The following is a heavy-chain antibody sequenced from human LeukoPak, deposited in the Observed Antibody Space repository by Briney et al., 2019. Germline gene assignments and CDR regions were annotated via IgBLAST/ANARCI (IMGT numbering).Heavy chain of an antibody. Sequence: ASVKVSCKASGYTFTGYFVHWVRQAPGQGLEWMGIINPSGGSTSYAQKFQGRVTMTRDMSTSTVYMELSSLRSEDTAVYYCARDRADNWFDPWGQGTLVTVSS. V-gene: IGHV1-46*01. CDR1: GYTFTGYF. CDR3: ARDRADNWFDP. J-gene: IGHJ5*02. CDR2: INPSGGST.